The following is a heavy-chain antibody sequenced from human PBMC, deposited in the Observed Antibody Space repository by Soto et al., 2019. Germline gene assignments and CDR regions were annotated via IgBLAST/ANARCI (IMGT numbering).Heavy chain of an antibody. J-gene: IGHJ4*02. Sequence: VKVSCKASGYTFTSYGISWVRQAPGQGLEWMGWISAYNGNTNYAQKLQGRVTMTTDTSTSTAYMELRSLRSDDTAVYYCARSTRIIAVAGPDDFDYWGQGTLVTVS. D-gene: IGHD6-19*01. CDR2: ISAYNGNT. CDR3: ARSTRIIAVAGPDDFDY. CDR1: GYTFTSYG. V-gene: IGHV1-18*01.